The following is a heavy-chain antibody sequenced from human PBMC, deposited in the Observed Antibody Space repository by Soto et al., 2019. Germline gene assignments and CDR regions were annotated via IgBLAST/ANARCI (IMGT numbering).Heavy chain of an antibody. J-gene: IGHJ4*02. Sequence: GGSLRLSCAASGFTFSSYWMHWVRQAPGKGLVWVSRINSDGSSTSYADSVKGRFTISRDNAKNTLYLQMNSLRAEDTAVYYCARVGRYFDWYLDYWGQGTLVTVSS. CDR1: GFTFSSYW. D-gene: IGHD3-9*01. CDR2: INSDGSST. CDR3: ARVGRYFDWYLDY. V-gene: IGHV3-74*01.